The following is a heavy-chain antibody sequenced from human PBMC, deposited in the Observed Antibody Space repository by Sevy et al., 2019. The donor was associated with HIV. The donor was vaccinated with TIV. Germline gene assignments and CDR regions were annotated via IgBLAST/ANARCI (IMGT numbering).Heavy chain of an antibody. V-gene: IGHV3-72*01. J-gene: IGHJ5*02. CDR2: SGNKANIYTT. CDR3: ARELWYGELGGWFDP. Sequence: GGSLRLSCEASGFSFSDYNMDWVRQAPGRGLEWLGHSGNKANIYTTQYAASVKGRFSISRDDLKNSLSLQMNSLNTEDTAVYYCARELWYGELGGWFDPWGQGTLVTVSS. D-gene: IGHD3-10*01. CDR1: GFSFSDYN.